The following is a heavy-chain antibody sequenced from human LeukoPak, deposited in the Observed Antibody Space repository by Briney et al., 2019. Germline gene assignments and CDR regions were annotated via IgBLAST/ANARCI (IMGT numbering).Heavy chain of an antibody. CDR1: GFTFSSYG. CDR3: AKDPDSSGYYYFHNWFDP. Sequence: GGSLRLSCAASGFTFSSYGMHWVRQAPGKGLEWVAFIRYDGSNKYYADSVKGRFTISRDNSKNTLYLQMNSLRAEDTAVYYCAKDPDSSGYYYFHNWFDPWGQGTLVTVSS. J-gene: IGHJ5*02. V-gene: IGHV3-30*02. D-gene: IGHD3-22*01. CDR2: IRYDGSNK.